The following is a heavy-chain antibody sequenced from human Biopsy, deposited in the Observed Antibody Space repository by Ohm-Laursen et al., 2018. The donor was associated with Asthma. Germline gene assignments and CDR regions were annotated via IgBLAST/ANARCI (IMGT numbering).Heavy chain of an antibody. J-gene: IGHJ4*02. CDR1: GGSINNFY. CDR2: VYYSGST. Sequence: TLSLTCTVSGGSINNFYWSWIRQPPGKGLESIGHVYYSGSTNYNPSLKSRVTISIDASKNQFSLKLSSVTAADTAVYYCARGVDRVTGLLDHFDSWGQGTLVTVSS. V-gene: IGHV4-59*01. CDR3: ARGVDRVTGLLDHFDS. D-gene: IGHD2-21*02.